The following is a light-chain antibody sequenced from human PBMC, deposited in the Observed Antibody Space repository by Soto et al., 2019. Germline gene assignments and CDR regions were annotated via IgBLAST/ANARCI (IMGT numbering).Light chain of an antibody. V-gene: IGLV2-14*03. CDR1: SSDIGRYNY. J-gene: IGLJ2*01. Sequence: QSALTQPASVSGTPGQSITVSCIGTSSDIGRYNYVSWYQQHPGRAPKLIIRDVSSRPSGVPARFSGSKSGSSASLTISGLQVEDEAYYFCSSYASNNAQLFGGGTQLTVL. CDR3: SSYASNNAQL. CDR2: DVS.